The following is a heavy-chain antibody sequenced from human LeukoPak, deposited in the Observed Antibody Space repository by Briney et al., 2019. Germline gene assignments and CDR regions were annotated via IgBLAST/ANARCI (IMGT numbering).Heavy chain of an antibody. CDR2: IYYSGST. V-gene: IGHV4-61*08. D-gene: IGHD3-10*01. CDR3: ARAPYGSGSYLGMDV. J-gene: IGHJ6*02. Sequence: SSQTLSLTCTVSGGSISSGGYYWSWIRQPPGKGLEWIGYIYYSGSTNYNPSLKSRVTISVDTSKNQFSLKLSSVTAADTAVYYCARAPYGSGSYLGMDVWGQGTTVTVSS. CDR1: GGSISSGGYY.